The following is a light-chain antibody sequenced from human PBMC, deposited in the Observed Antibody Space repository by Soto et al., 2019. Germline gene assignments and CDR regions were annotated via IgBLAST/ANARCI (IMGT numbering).Light chain of an antibody. CDR1: QSIVNF. Sequence: DIQMTQSPSSLSASIGDTVTITCRASQSIVNFLSWYQQKPGKAPNLLIFAASSLQSGVPSRFSGSGFGTEFTLTISRVQPEDFATYYCLQSYSIPTWTFGQGTRVEVK. CDR3: LQSYSIPTWT. V-gene: IGKV1-39*01. CDR2: AAS. J-gene: IGKJ1*01.